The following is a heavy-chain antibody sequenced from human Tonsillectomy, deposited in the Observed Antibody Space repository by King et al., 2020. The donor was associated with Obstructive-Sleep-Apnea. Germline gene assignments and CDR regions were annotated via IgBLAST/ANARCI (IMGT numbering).Heavy chain of an antibody. CDR3: ARDGFESSGKYDY. Sequence: VQLVESGGGLVQPGGSLRLSCAASRFTFSDYSMNWVRQAPGKGLEWVSYISSSSSTVYYADSVRGRFTISRDNAKNSLSLQMNSLRAEDTAVYYCARDGFESSGKYDYWGQGTLVTVSS. V-gene: IGHV3-48*04. CDR2: ISSSSSTV. CDR1: RFTFSDYS. J-gene: IGHJ4*02. D-gene: IGHD3-22*01.